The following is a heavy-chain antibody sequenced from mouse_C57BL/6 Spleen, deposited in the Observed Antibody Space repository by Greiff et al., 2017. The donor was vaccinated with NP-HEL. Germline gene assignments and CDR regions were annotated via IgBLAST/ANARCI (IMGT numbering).Heavy chain of an antibody. D-gene: IGHD2-2*01. Sequence: VQLQQSGAELARPGASVKMSCKASGYTFTSYTMHWVKQRPGQGLEWIGHINPSSGYTKYNQKFKDKATLTADKSSSTAYVQLSSLTSEDSAVXYCSRSGGSGYYWYFDVWGTGTTVTVSS. CDR3: SRSGGSGYYWYFDV. V-gene: IGHV1-4*01. CDR1: GYTFTSYT. J-gene: IGHJ1*03. CDR2: INPSSGYT.